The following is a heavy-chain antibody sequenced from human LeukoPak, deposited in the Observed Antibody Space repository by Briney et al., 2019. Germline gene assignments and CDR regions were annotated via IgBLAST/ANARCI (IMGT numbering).Heavy chain of an antibody. V-gene: IGHV4-59*01. CDR1: GGSISGFY. CDR2: IYYSGSA. J-gene: IGHJ4*02. CDR3: ARDRDSSGWFDY. D-gene: IGHD6-19*01. Sequence: PSGTLSLTCTVSGGSISGFYWGWIRQPPGKGLEWIGFIYYSGSANYNPSLKSRVTMSVDMSKNQFSLKLSSVTAADTAFYYCARDRDSSGWFDYWGQGALVTVSS.